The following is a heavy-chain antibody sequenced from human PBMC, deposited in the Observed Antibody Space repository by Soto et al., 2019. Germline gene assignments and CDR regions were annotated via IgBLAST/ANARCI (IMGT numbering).Heavy chain of an antibody. J-gene: IGHJ4*02. CDR3: AKDGWSDDSSGWGY. D-gene: IGHD3-22*01. Sequence: QPGGSLRLSCAASGFTFRNYGMNWVRQAPGKGLEWVSCISSSSSSIYYADSVKGRFTISRDNAKNSLYLQMNSLRAEDTALYYCAKDGWSDDSSGWGYWGQGTRVTVSS. V-gene: IGHV3-48*04. CDR1: GFTFRNYG. CDR2: ISSSSSSI.